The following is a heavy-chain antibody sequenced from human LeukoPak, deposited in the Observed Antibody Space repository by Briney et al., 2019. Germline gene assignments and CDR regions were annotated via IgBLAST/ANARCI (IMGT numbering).Heavy chain of an antibody. Sequence: SETLSLTCTVSGGSISSSSYNWGWIRQPPGKGLEWIGSIYYSGSTNYNPSLKSRVTISVDTSKNQFSLKLSSVTAADTAVYYCARTMLRGLYYFDYWGQGTLVTVSS. CDR1: GGSISSSSYN. J-gene: IGHJ4*02. D-gene: IGHD3-10*01. CDR3: ARTMLRGLYYFDY. V-gene: IGHV4-39*07. CDR2: IYYSGST.